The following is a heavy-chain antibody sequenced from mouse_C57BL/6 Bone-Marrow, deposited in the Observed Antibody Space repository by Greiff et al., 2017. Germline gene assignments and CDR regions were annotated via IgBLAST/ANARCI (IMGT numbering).Heavy chain of an antibody. CDR3: AKSGSSSWYFDV. CDR2: IGRGGST. Sequence: VQLKESGPGLVQPSQSLSITCTVSGFSLTSYGVHWVRPSPGKGLEWLGVIGRGGSTDYNAAFMSRLSITTDNSKSQVFFKMNSLQADDTAIYYCAKSGSSSWYFDVWGTGTTVTGSS. J-gene: IGHJ1*03. D-gene: IGHD1-1*01. V-gene: IGHV2-5*01. CDR1: GFSLTSYG.